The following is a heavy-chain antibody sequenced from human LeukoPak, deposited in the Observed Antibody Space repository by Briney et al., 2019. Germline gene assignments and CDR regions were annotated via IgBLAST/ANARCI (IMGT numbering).Heavy chain of an antibody. CDR3: ARLIAVAENWFDP. Sequence: SETLSLTCSVSGASISPYYWVWIRQPPGKGLEWIGSIYYSGSTYYNPSLKSRVTISVDTSKNQFSLKLSSVTAADTAVYYCARLIAVAENWFDPWGQGTLVTVSS. CDR1: GASISPYY. D-gene: IGHD6-19*01. CDR2: IYYSGST. V-gene: IGHV4-39*01. J-gene: IGHJ5*02.